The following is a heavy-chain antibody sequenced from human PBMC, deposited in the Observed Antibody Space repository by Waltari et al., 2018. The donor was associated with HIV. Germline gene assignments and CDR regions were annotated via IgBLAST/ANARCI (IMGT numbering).Heavy chain of an antibody. CDR2: IIPLFGEA. Sequence: QVQLVQSGAEVKKHGSSVKVSCKASGGTVSSSDTSWVGQAPGQGLEWRGAIIPLFGEANYARKFQGRLTITADESTSAAYMVLSSLRSEDTAVYYCARVPDRSGYQRYAMDVWGQGTTVTVS. J-gene: IGHJ6*02. D-gene: IGHD3-22*01. CDR3: ARVPDRSGYQRYAMDV. CDR1: GGTVSSSD. V-gene: IGHV1-69*01.